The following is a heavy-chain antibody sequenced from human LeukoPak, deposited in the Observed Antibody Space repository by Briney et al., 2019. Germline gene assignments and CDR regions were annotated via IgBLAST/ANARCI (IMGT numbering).Heavy chain of an antibody. J-gene: IGHJ4*02. CDR1: GFKFDDYG. CDR2: INWNGAWT. CDR3: AKGSSGYFFDL. Sequence: GGSLRLSCAASGFKFDDYGMSWVRQAPGKGLEWVCDINWNGAWTGYADSVKGRFTISRDNAKNSLYLQMNSLRAEDTALYYCAKGSSGYFFDLWGQGTLVTVSS. D-gene: IGHD3-22*01. V-gene: IGHV3-20*04.